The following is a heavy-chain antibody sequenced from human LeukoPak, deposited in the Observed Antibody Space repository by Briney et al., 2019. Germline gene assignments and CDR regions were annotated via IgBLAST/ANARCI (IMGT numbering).Heavy chain of an antibody. D-gene: IGHD3-16*02. CDR3: AKEHYDYVWGSYRFGSFDY. V-gene: IGHV3-23*01. CDR2: ISGSGGST. Sequence: GGSLRLSCAASRFTFSSYAMSWVRQAPGKGLEWVSAISGSGGSTYYADSVKGRFTISRDNSKNTLYLQMNSLRAEDTAVYYCAKEHYDYVWGSYRFGSFDYWGQGTLVTVSS. J-gene: IGHJ4*02. CDR1: RFTFSSYA.